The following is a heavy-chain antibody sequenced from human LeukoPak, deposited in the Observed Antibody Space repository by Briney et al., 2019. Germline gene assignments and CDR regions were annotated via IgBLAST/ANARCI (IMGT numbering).Heavy chain of an antibody. D-gene: IGHD3-3*01. V-gene: IGHV4-59*01. J-gene: IGHJ4*02. CDR3: ARGDDFWSGFPDY. CDR1: GGYISSYY. CDR2: IYYSGST. Sequence: SETLSLTCTVSGGYISSYYWSWIRQPPGKGLEWIGYIYYSGSTNYNPSLKSRVTISVDTSKNQFSLKLSSVTAADTAVYYCARGDDFWSGFPDYWGPGTLATVSS.